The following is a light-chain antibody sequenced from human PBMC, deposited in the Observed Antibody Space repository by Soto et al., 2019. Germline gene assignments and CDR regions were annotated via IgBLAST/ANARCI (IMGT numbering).Light chain of an antibody. CDR2: GAS. V-gene: IGKV3-15*01. CDR3: QQYNNWPHLT. CDR1: QSVSSN. Sequence: EIVMTQSPATLSVSPGERATLSCRASQSVSSNSAWYQQKPGQAARVRIYGASPRPTGISARFSGSGSGTEFTLPVSSLQSEDFAVYYCQQYNNWPHLTFGGGTKVEIK. J-gene: IGKJ4*01.